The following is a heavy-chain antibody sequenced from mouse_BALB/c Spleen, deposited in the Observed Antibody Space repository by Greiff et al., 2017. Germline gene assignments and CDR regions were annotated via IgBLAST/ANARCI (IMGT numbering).Heavy chain of an antibody. CDR1: GFTFSDYG. J-gene: IGHJ2*01. CDR3: AREAHTGYFDY. D-gene: IGHD4-1*01. CDR2: ISNLAYSI. Sequence: EVMLVESGGGLVQPGGSRKLSCAASGFTFSDYGMAWVRQAPGKGPEWVAFISNLAYSIYYADTVTGRFTISRENAKNTLYLEMSSLRSEDTAMYYCAREAHTGYFDYWGQGTTLTVSS. V-gene: IGHV5-15*02.